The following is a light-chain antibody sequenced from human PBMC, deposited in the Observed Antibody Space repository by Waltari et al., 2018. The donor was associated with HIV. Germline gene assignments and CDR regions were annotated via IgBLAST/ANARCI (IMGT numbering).Light chain of an antibody. J-gene: IGKJ4*01. Sequence: DIQMTQSPSSLSASVRDRVTITCRASQAINNYLAWYQQKPGKVPKLLIYAASTLQPGVPSRFSGNASGTDFTLTISSLQPEDVATYYCQKYNTAPLTFGGGTKVEIK. CDR1: QAINNY. V-gene: IGKV1-27*01. CDR3: QKYNTAPLT. CDR2: AAS.